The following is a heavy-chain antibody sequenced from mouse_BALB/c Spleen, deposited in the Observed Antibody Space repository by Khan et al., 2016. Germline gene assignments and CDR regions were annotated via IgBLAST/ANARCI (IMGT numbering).Heavy chain of an antibody. CDR3: ERGSTVARFAY. CDR2: ILPGSGST. J-gene: IGHJ3*01. D-gene: IGHD1-1*01. V-gene: IGHV1-9*01. CDR1: GYTFSSYW. Sequence: QMQLKQSGAELMKPGASVKLSCKATGYTFSSYWIEWVKQRPGHGLEWIGEILPGSGSTNNNEKFKGKATFTADTSSTTAYMQLSSLTSEDSAVYYCERGSTVARFAYWGQGTLVTVSA.